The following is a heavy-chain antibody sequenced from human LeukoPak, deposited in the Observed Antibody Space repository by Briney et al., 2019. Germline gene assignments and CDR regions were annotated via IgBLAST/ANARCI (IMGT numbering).Heavy chain of an antibody. CDR3: ARGPLVTEQQLLP. J-gene: IGHJ5*02. Sequence: PSETLSLTCTVSGGSNSSYYWSWIRQPAGKGLEWIGRIYTSGSTNYNPSLKSRVTISVDTSKNQFSLKLSSVTAADTAVYYCARGPLVTEQQLLPWGQGTLVTVSS. V-gene: IGHV4-4*07. D-gene: IGHD6-13*01. CDR1: GGSNSSYY. CDR2: IYTSGST.